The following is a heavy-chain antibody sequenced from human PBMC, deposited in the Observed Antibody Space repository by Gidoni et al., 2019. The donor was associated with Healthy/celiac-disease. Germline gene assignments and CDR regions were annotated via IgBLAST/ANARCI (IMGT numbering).Heavy chain of an antibody. CDR1: AFNWMRYA. CDR2: SSGSRGST. CDR3: AKDHRLRATMYSYDY. J-gene: IGHJ4*02. V-gene: IGHV3-23*01. D-gene: IGHD5-12*01. Sequence: EVQLLEPGGGVVEPGGPLRHSCAASAFNWMRYAMCWGRQAPGKGLGVVSASSGSRGSTYSADSVKGQFTISRDNSKNTLYLQMNRLRAEDTAVYYCAKDHRLRATMYSYDYWGQGTLVTVSS.